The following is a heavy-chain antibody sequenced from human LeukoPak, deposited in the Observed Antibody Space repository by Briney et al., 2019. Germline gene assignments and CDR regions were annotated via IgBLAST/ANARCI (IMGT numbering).Heavy chain of an antibody. D-gene: IGHD6-19*01. CDR3: ARMGYSSGWSRKIRSRY. Sequence: SETLSLTCAVYGGXFSGYYCSWIRQPPGKGLEWIGEINHSGSTNYNPSLKSRVTISVDTSKNQFSLKLSSVTAADTAVYYCARMGYSSGWSRKIRSRYWGQGTLVTVSS. CDR2: INHSGST. CDR1: GGXFSGYY. J-gene: IGHJ4*02. V-gene: IGHV4-34*01.